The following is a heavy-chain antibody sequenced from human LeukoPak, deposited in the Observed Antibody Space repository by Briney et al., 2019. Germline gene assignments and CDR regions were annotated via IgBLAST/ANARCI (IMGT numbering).Heavy chain of an antibody. CDR2: IYYGGGT. Sequence: EPLSLTSIVSVGSISSYYWTWTRHPPGKGLAWIGYIYYGGGTNYSPSLKSRVTISVDTSKNHIFLKLSSVTAADTAVYYCARDRVLRYFDWLPAYYYYYGMDVWGQGTTVTVSS. J-gene: IGHJ6*02. V-gene: IGHV4-59*01. CDR3: ARDRVLRYFDWLPAYYYYYGMDV. D-gene: IGHD3-9*01. CDR1: VGSISSYY.